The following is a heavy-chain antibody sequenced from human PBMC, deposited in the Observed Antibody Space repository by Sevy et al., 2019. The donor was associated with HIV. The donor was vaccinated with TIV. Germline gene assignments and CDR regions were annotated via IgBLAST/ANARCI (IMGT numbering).Heavy chain of an antibody. V-gene: IGHV3-23*01. J-gene: IGHJ2*01. CDR2: ITGSGDST. CDR3: ATVPRYSGPYWYFDL. CDR1: GFTFNSYP. D-gene: IGHD1-26*01. Sequence: GRSLRLSCAVSGFTFNSYPMTWVRQAPGKGLEWVSGITGSGDSTYYADSVKGRFTISRDNLKNTLYLQMNSLRVEDTAVYYCATVPRYSGPYWYFDLWGRGTLVTVSS.